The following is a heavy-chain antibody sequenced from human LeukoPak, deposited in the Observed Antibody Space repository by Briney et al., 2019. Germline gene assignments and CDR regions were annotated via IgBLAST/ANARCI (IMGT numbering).Heavy chain of an antibody. CDR1: GGTFSSYA. CDR2: IIPIFGTA. V-gene: IGHV1-69*01. CDR3: ARDRRVPRYCSSTSCYTDFDY. Sequence: SVKVSCKASGGTFSSYAISWVRQAPGQGLEWMGGIIPIFGTANYAQKFQGRVTITADESTGTAYMELSSLRSEDTAVYYCARDRRVPRYCSSTSCYTDFDYWGQGTLVTVSS. D-gene: IGHD2-2*02. J-gene: IGHJ4*02.